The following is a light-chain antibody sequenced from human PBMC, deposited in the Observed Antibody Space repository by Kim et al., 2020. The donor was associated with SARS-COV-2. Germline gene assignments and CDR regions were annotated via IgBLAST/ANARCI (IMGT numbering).Light chain of an antibody. V-gene: IGLV1-44*01. J-gene: IGLJ3*02. CDR1: SSNIGSNT. Sequence: ELTQPPSASGTPGQRVTISCSGSSSNIGSNTVNWYQQLPGTAPKLLIYSNNERPSGVPDRFSGSKSGTSASLAISGLQSEDEADYYCAAWDDSLNGPVFGGGTQLTVL. CDR2: SNN. CDR3: AAWDDSLNGPV.